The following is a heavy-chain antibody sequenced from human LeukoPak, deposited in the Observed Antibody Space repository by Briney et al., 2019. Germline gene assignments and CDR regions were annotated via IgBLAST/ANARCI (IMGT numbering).Heavy chain of an antibody. CDR2: ISIYNGNR. J-gene: IGHJ4*02. CDR1: GYTFTSYG. Sequence: GASVKVSCKASGYTFTSYGISWVRQAPGQGLEWMGWISIYNGNRNYPQKFQGRVTLTTDTSTSTAYMGLRSLTSDDTAVYYCARDWSGYCSGGSCPYYFDFWGQGTLVTVSS. V-gene: IGHV1-18*04. D-gene: IGHD2-15*01. CDR3: ARDWSGYCSGGSCPYYFDF.